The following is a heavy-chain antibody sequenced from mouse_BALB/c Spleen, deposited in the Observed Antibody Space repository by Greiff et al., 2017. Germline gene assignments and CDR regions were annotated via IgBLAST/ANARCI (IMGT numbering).Heavy chain of an antibody. CDR3: ARDADRYGFDY. Sequence: EVKLVESGGGLVPPGGSLRLSCATSGFTFSDFYMAWVRQPPGKRLEWIAASRTKANDYTTEYSASVKGRFIVSRDTSQSILSLQMNALRAEDTAIYYCARDADRYGFDYWGQGTTLTVSS. J-gene: IGHJ2*01. CDR2: SRTKANDYTT. D-gene: IGHD2-14*01. V-gene: IGHV7-1*02. CDR1: GFTFSDFY.